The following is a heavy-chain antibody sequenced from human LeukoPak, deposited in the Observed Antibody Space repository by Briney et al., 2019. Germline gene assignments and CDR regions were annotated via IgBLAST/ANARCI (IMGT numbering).Heavy chain of an antibody. Sequence: ASVKVSCKVSGYTLTELPMHWVRQAPGKGLEGMGGFDPEDGETIYAQKFQGRVTMTEDTSTDTAYMELSSLRSEDTAVYYCATEGNYYGSGTLDYWGQGTLVTVSS. V-gene: IGHV1-24*01. J-gene: IGHJ4*02. D-gene: IGHD3-10*01. CDR1: GYTLTELP. CDR2: FDPEDGET. CDR3: ATEGNYYGSGTLDY.